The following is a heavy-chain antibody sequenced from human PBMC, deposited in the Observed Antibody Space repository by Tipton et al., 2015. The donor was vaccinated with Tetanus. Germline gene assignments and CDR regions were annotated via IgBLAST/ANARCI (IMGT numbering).Heavy chain of an antibody. CDR3: ARVSSSLGGENFDY. CDR2: IYHSGST. CDR1: GGSISSGGYS. J-gene: IGHJ4*02. Sequence: TLSLTCAVSGGSISSGGYSWSWIRQPPGKGLEWIGYIYHSGSTYYNPSLKSRVTISVDRSKNQFSLKLSSVTAADTAVYYCARVSSSLGGENFDYWGQGTLVTVSS. V-gene: IGHV4-30-2*01. D-gene: IGHD3-10*01.